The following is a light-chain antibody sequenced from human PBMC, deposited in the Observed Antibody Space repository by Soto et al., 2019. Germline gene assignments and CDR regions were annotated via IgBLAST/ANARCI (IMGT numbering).Light chain of an antibody. Sequence: QSVLTQPPSVSGAPGQRVTISCTGSSSNIGADYHVHWYQQLPGTAPKLPIYTNTNRPSGVPDRFSASKSGTSASLAITGLQAEDEADYYCQSYDISLSAWVFGGGTKLTVL. CDR1: SSNIGADYH. V-gene: IGLV1-40*01. J-gene: IGLJ2*01. CDR3: QSYDISLSAWV. CDR2: TNT.